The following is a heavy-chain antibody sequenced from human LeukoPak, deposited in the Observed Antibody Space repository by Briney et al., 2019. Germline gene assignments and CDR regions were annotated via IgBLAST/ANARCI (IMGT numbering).Heavy chain of an antibody. V-gene: IGHV3-7*01. J-gene: IGHJ4*02. CDR3: ARATMVRGVDDY. D-gene: IGHD3-10*01. CDR1: GFTFSSYW. CDR2: IRQDGSQK. Sequence: PGGSLRLSCAASGFTFSSYWMSWVRQAPGKGLEWVATIRQDGSQKYYVDSVKGRFTISRDNAKNSLYLQMNSLRAEDTAVYYCARATMVRGVDDYWGQGTLVTVSS.